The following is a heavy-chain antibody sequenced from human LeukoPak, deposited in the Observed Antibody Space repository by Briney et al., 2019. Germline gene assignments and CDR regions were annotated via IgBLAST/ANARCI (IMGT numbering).Heavy chain of an antibody. CDR3: ARDQEAAMVMWFDP. Sequence: GGSLRLSCAASGFTFSSYSMNWVRQAPGKGLEWVSSISSNSSYIYYADSVKGRFTISRDNAKNSLYLQMNSLRAEDTAVYYCARDQEAAMVMWFDPWGQGTLVTVSS. CDR1: GFTFSSYS. CDR2: ISSNSSYI. V-gene: IGHV3-21*01. J-gene: IGHJ5*02. D-gene: IGHD2-2*01.